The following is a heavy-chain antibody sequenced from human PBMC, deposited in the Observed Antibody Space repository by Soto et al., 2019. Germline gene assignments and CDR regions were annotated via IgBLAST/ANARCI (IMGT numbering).Heavy chain of an antibody. V-gene: IGHV1-8*01. CDR3: ARFRGSYQSDF. CDR1: GYSFKTSD. J-gene: IGHJ4*02. D-gene: IGHD3-10*01. Sequence: QEQLVQSGTEVKRPGASVRVSCEALGYSFKTSDINWVRQASGQGLEWMGWMNPNSANTGYAQKFQGRVSMTRDTSIDTAYMELSSLRADDTAVYYCARFRGSYQSDFWGQGTLVTVSS. CDR2: MNPNSANT.